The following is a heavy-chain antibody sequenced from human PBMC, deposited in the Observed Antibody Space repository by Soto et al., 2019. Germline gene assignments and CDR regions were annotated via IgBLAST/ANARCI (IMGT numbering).Heavy chain of an antibody. D-gene: IGHD3-9*01. Sequence: QVQLVQSGAEVKKPGASVKVSCKASGYTFTSYDINWVRQATGQGLEWMGWMNPNSGNTGYAQKFQGRVTMTRNTSISTAYMELSSLRSEDTAVYYCARGATTYDILTGYYQDGYYFDYWGQGTLVTVSS. CDR2: MNPNSGNT. CDR1: GYTFTSYD. V-gene: IGHV1-8*01. J-gene: IGHJ4*02. CDR3: ARGATTYDILTGYYQDGYYFDY.